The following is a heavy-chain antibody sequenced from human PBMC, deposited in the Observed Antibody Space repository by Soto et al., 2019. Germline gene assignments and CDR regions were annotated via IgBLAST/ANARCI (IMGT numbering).Heavy chain of an antibody. CDR3: ARERSRYDRSGYYRPDY. D-gene: IGHD3-22*01. CDR1: GDTFSTYS. Sequence: GASVKVSCKVSGDTFSTYSISWVRQAPGQGLEWLGGIIPTLGTPSYAQSFQGRVTITADKSTSTAYMELSSLRSEDTAVYYCARERSRYDRSGYYRPDYWGQGTLVTVSS. J-gene: IGHJ4*02. CDR2: IIPTLGTP. V-gene: IGHV1-69*08.